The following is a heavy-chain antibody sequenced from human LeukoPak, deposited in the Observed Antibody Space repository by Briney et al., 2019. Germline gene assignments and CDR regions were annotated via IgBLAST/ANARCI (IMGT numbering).Heavy chain of an antibody. V-gene: IGHV1-18*01. Sequence: GASVKVSCKASGYTFPSYGITWVRQAPGQGLECMGWISPYSGNTDYAQKFQGRVTMTTDTSTTTAYMELRSLRSDDTAVYYCARASGVSAAGSPYYFDHWGQGTLVTVSS. D-gene: IGHD6-13*01. J-gene: IGHJ4*02. CDR2: ISPYSGNT. CDR3: ARASGVSAAGSPYYFDH. CDR1: GYTFPSYG.